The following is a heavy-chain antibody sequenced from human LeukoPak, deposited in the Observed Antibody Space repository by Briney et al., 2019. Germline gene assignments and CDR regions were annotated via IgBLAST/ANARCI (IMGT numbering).Heavy chain of an antibody. D-gene: IGHD6-13*01. CDR3: TRDRLPYSSSWYFDY. V-gene: IGHV1-2*02. CDR1: GYTFIGYY. CDR2: INPNSGGT. J-gene: IGHJ4*02. Sequence: ASVKVSCKASGYTFIGYYMHWVRQAPGQGLEWMGWINPNSGGTNYAQKFQGRVTMTRDTSISIAYMELSRLRSDDTAVYYCTRDRLPYSSSWYFDYWGQGTLVTVSS.